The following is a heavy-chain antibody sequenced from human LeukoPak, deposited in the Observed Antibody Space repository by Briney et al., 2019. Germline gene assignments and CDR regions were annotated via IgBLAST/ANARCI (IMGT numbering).Heavy chain of an antibody. V-gene: IGHV4-34*01. CDR1: GGSFSGYY. Sequence: PSETLSLTCAVYGGSFSGYYWIWIRQPPGKGLEWIGEINHSGSTNYNPSLKSRVTISVDTSKHQFSLKLSSVTAADTAVYYCARESIAARLGFDYWGQGTLVTVSS. D-gene: IGHD6-6*01. CDR3: ARESIAARLGFDY. CDR2: INHSGST. J-gene: IGHJ4*02.